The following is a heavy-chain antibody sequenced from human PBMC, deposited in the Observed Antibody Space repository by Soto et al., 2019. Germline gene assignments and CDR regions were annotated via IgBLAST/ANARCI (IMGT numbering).Heavy chain of an antibody. CDR1: GFPFSSRA. CDR2: ISGSGTIT. Sequence: VQLLESGGGLVQPGGSLRLSCAASGFPFSSRAMSWVRQAPGKGLGWVSTISGSGTITYYADSVKGRFTISRDTSKNTLYLQMNSLRAKDTALYHCAEWARYCSRAALRAWGQGNLVTVSS. CDR3: AEWARYCSRAALRA. J-gene: IGHJ5*02. V-gene: IGHV3-23*01. D-gene: IGHD2-15*01.